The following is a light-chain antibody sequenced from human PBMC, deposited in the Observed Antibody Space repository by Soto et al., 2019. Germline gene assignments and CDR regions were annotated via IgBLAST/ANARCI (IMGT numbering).Light chain of an antibody. V-gene: IGLV1-44*01. CDR1: DSHIGPNT. J-gene: IGLJ1*01. CDR3: AAWDDSLNAYV. CDR2: NND. Sequence: QSVLNPPPPASGTPRPRGTISCSGRDSHIGPNTVNWYRQVPGTAPKLLIHNNDQRPSGVPDRISGSKSGTSASLAISGLHSDDEADYYCAAWDDSLNAYVFGIGTKVTVL.